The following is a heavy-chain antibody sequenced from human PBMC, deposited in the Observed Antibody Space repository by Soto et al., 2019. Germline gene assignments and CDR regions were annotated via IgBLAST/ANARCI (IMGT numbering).Heavy chain of an antibody. CDR2: ISWNSGSI. CDR1: GFTFDDYA. D-gene: IGHD3-3*01. J-gene: IGHJ4*02. Sequence: GGSLRLSCAASGFTFDDYAMHWVRQAPGKGLEWVSGISWNSGSIGYADSVKGRFTISRDNAKNSLYLQMNSLRAEDTALYYCAKDMPNRYYDFWSGPSDWGQGTLVTVSS. V-gene: IGHV3-9*01. CDR3: AKDMPNRYYDFWSGPSD.